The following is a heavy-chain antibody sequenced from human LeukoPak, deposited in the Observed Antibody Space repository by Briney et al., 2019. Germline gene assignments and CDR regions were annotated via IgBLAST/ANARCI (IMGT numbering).Heavy chain of an antibody. Sequence: XGSLRLSCAASGFTFXSYWMSWVRQAPGKGLEWVANIKQDGSEKYYVDSVKGRFTISRDNAKNSLYLQMNSLRAEDTAVYYCARELKNWFDPWGQGTLVTVSS. J-gene: IGHJ5*02. D-gene: IGHD2-8*01. V-gene: IGHV3-7*01. CDR3: ARELKNWFDP. CDR1: GFTFXSYW. CDR2: IKQDGSEK.